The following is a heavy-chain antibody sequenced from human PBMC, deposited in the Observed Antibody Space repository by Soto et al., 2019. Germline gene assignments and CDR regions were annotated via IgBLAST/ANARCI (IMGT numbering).Heavy chain of an antibody. CDR1: GYTFTGYG. CDR3: VRDLDGSGSYYTDY. J-gene: IGHJ4*02. Sequence: QVQLVQSGTEVKKPGASVQVSCKGSGYTFTGYGITWVRQAPGQGLEGMGRIATYDDKTNYAQKLQGRVTMTTDTSTSTAYMELKSLRSDDTAVYYCVRDLDGSGSYYTDYWGQGTLVTVSS. D-gene: IGHD3-10*01. CDR2: IATYDDKT. V-gene: IGHV1-18*01.